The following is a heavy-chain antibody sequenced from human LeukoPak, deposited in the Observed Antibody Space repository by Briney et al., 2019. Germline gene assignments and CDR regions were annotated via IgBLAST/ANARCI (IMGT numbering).Heavy chain of an antibody. CDR2: IYCGGST. Sequence: PSETLTLTCTVSGRSLSGSYWRWLRQPPGKGLEWIAYIYCGGSTNYNGSLKNRVTILEGAPQKHVFLQLNTLTSADQALYYYSAIGPFFFLLWGEGTLVTVS. CDR3: SAIGPFFFLL. V-gene: IGHV4-4*08. J-gene: IGHJ4*02. D-gene: IGHD2/OR15-2a*01. CDR1: GRSLSGSY.